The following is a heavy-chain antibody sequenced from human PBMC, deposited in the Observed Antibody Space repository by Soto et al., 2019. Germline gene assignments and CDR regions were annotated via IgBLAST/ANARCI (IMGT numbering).Heavy chain of an antibody. CDR2: IYWDDDK. J-gene: IGHJ5*02. CDR1: GFSLSTSGVG. V-gene: IGHV2-5*02. CDR3: AHRRGTTVTTPGWFDP. D-gene: IGHD4-17*01. Sequence: QITLKESGPPLVKPTQTLTLTCTFSGFSLSTSGVGVGWIRQPPGKALEWLALIYWDDDKRYSPSLKSRLTITKDTSKNQVVLTMTNMDPVDTATYYCAHRRGTTVTTPGWFDPWGQGTLVTVSS.